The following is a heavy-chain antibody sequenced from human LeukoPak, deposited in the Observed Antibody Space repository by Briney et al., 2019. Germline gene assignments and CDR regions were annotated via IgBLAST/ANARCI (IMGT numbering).Heavy chain of an antibody. CDR3: ARDPWMIVVVFDY. D-gene: IGHD3-22*01. CDR2: IDPDSGGT. J-gene: IGHJ4*02. V-gene: IGHV1-2*02. CDR1: GYTFTCYN. Sequence: ASVTVSRKASGYTFTCYNKHLTRQAPAQGMEWMGWIDPDSGGTNYAQKFQGRVTMTRDTSNSTAYMELSKLRSGDTAVYYCARDPWMIVVVFDYWGQGTLVTVSS.